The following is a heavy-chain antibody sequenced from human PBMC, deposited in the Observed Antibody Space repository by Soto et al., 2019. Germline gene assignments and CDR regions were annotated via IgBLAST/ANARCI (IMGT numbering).Heavy chain of an antibody. Sequence: SETLSLTCTVSGGSISSYYWSWIRQPPGKGLEWIGYIYYSGSTNYNPSLKSRVTISVDTSKNQFSLKLSSVTAADTAVYYCARAHGITIFGVVMQYYFDYWGQGTLVTVSS. V-gene: IGHV4-59*01. CDR1: GGSISSYY. CDR2: IYYSGST. D-gene: IGHD3-3*01. J-gene: IGHJ4*02. CDR3: ARAHGITIFGVVMQYYFDY.